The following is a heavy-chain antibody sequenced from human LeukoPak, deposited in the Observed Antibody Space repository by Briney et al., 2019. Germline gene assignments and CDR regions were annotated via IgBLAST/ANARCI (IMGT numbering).Heavy chain of an antibody. Sequence: SETLSLTSAVSGGSISSSDHSWSWIRQPPGKGLEWIGYIYHSGSTYYTPSLKSRVTISVDRSKNQFSLKLSSMTAADTAVYYCASFDYSSSLSFDYWGQGTLVTVSS. V-gene: IGHV4-30-2*01. D-gene: IGHD6-6*01. CDR3: ASFDYSSSLSFDY. CDR2: IYHSGST. CDR1: GGSISSSDHS. J-gene: IGHJ4*02.